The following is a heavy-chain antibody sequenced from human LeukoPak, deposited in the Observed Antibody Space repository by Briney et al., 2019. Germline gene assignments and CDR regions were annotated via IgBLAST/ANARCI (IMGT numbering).Heavy chain of an antibody. V-gene: IGHV3-53*01. CDR1: GFTVSGHY. Sequence: PGGSLRLSCAASGFTVSGHYMSWLRQAPGKGLEWVSFIHSGGNTYYADSVKGRFTISRDNSKNTLYLQMISLRAEDTAVYYCARAKTLTTSFGWFDPWGQGTLVTVSS. D-gene: IGHD4-11*01. CDR2: IHSGGNT. J-gene: IGHJ5*02. CDR3: ARAKTLTTSFGWFDP.